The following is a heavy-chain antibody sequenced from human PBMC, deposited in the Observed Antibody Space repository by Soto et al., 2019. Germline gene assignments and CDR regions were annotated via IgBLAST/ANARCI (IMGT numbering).Heavy chain of an antibody. V-gene: IGHV1-69*06. J-gene: IGHJ6*02. CDR1: GYTFTSYG. Sequence: ASVKVSCKASGYTFTSYGISWVRQAPGQGLEWMGGIIPIFGTANYAQKFQGRVTITADKSTSTAYMELSSLRSEDTAVYYCARYDFWSGDYPTFYYYYGMDVWGQGTTVTVSS. CDR3: ARYDFWSGDYPTFYYYYGMDV. D-gene: IGHD3-3*01. CDR2: IIPIFGTA.